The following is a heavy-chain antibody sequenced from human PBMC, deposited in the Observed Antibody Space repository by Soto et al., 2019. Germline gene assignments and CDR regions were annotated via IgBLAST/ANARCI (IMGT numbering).Heavy chain of an antibody. V-gene: IGHV3-30-3*01. CDR2: ISKNGGEI. CDR1: GFTFRSYA. CDR3: ARDFLDRASNWFDP. J-gene: IGHJ5*02. Sequence: QVQLVESGGGVVQPGRSLRLSCGASGFTFRSYAIHWVRQAPGKGLEWVAVISKNGGEIHYEDSVKGRFTISRDNSRNTVYLERNDVRAEATAVYYCARDFLDRASNWFDPWGQVTPVTVSS. D-gene: IGHD3-3*01.